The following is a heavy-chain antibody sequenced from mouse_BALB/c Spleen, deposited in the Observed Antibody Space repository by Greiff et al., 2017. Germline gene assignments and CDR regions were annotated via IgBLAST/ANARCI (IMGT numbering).Heavy chain of an antibody. CDR3: ARRGGTFDY. Sequence: EVQGVESGGDLVKPGGSLKLSCAASGFTFSSYGMSWVRQTPDKRLEWVATISSGGSYTYYPDSVKGRFTISRDNAKNTLYLQMSSLKSEDTAMYYCARRGGTFDYWGQGTTLTVSS. V-gene: IGHV5-6*01. CDR1: GFTFSSYG. J-gene: IGHJ2*01. CDR2: ISSGGSYT. D-gene: IGHD4-1*01.